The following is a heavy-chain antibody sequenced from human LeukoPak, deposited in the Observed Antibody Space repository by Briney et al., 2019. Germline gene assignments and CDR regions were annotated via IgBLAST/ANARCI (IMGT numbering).Heavy chain of an antibody. Sequence: SETLSLTCAVYGGSFSGYYWSWIRQPPGKGLEWIGEINHSGSTNYNPSLKSRVTISVDTSENQFSLKLSSVTAADTAVYYCARGVPELVVYYYYGMDVWGQGTTVTVSS. CDR1: GGSFSGYY. D-gene: IGHD3-22*01. V-gene: IGHV4-34*01. CDR3: ARGVPELVVYYYYGMDV. J-gene: IGHJ6*02. CDR2: INHSGST.